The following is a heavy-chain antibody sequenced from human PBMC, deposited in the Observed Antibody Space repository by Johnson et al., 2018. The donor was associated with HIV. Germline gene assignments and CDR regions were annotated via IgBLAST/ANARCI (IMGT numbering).Heavy chain of an antibody. CDR1: GFTFDDYA. V-gene: IGHV3-9*01. D-gene: IGHD6-6*01. CDR3: AKGVRGSSCYDAFDI. J-gene: IGHJ3*02. CDR2: ISWNSGII. Sequence: VQLVESGGGLVQPGRSLRLSCAASGFTFDDYAMHWVRQAPGKGLEWVSGISWNSGIIGYADSVKGRFTISKDNSRNTLFLHMNSLRADDTAVYYCAKGVRGSSCYDAFDIWGQGTMVTVS.